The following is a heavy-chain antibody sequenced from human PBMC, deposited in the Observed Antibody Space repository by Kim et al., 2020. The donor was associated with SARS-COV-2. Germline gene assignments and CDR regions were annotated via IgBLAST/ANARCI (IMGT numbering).Heavy chain of an antibody. CDR1: GYTFTSYG. CDR3: ARVPGYYGSGSYYNPGDY. Sequence: ASVKVSCKASGYTFTSYGISWVRQAPGQGLEWMGWISAYNGNTNYAQKLQGRVTMTTDTSTSTAYMELRSLRSDDTAVYYCARVPGYYGSGSYYNPGDYWGQGTLVTVSS. J-gene: IGHJ4*02. V-gene: IGHV1-18*01. D-gene: IGHD3-10*01. CDR2: ISAYNGNT.